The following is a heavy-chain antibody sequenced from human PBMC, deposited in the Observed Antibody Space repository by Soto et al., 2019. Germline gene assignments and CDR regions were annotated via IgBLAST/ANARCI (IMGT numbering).Heavy chain of an antibody. V-gene: IGHV1-24*01. CDR1: GYTLTELS. Sequence: ASVKVSCKVAGYTLTELSMHWVRQAPGKGLEWMGGFDPDDGETIYAQKFQGRVTMTEDTSTDTAYMELSSLRSEDTAVYYCATDPNPVDYGDSEGYWGQGTLVTVSS. CDR3: ATDPNPVDYGDSEGY. D-gene: IGHD4-17*01. CDR2: FDPDDGET. J-gene: IGHJ4*02.